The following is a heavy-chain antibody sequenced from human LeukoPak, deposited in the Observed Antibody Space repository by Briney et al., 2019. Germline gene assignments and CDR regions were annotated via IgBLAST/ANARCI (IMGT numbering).Heavy chain of an antibody. J-gene: IGHJ4*02. CDR1: GGTFSSYA. CDR2: IIPIFGTA. V-gene: IGHV1-69*13. D-gene: IGHD5-18*01. Sequence: SVKVSCKASGGTFSSYAISWVRQAPGQGLEWMGGIIPIFGTANYAQKFQGRVTTTADESTSTAYMELSSLRSEDTAVYYRAREPIYTAMVDDGFDYWGQGTLVTVSS. CDR3: AREPIYTAMVDDGFDY.